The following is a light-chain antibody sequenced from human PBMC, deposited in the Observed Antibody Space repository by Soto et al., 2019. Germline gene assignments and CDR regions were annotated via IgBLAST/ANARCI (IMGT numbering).Light chain of an antibody. CDR2: GAS. J-gene: IGKJ1*01. V-gene: IGKV3-15*01. CDR3: EQYDKRPPGT. Sequence: EIVMTQSPATLSVSPGQRATLSCRASQSVGSNLAWYQQKPGQAPRLLIYGASTRATGIPARFSGSGSGTEFTLTISRLQSEDFSLYYCEQYDKRPPGTFGQGTKVEIK. CDR1: QSVGSN.